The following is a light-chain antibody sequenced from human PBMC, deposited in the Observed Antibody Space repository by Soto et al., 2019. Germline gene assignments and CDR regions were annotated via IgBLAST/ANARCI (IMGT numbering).Light chain of an antibody. CDR3: QQYSLCPSCT. CDR2: GSS. CDR1: QSIGSN. J-gene: IGKJ2*02. Sequence: EVVMTQSPATLSVSPGEGATLSCRASQSIGSNLAWYQQKPGQAPRHLIYGSSTRATGIPGRFRGSGSGTAFTLTISSLETEDVASYHCQQYSLCPSCTFGQGTKLEIK. V-gene: IGKV3-15*01.